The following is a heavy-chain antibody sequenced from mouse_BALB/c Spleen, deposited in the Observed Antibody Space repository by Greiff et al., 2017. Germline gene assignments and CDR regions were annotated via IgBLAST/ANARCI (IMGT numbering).Heavy chain of an antibody. V-gene: IGHV5-9-4*01. D-gene: IGHD1-1*01. CDR2: ISSGGSYT. J-gene: IGHJ4*01. CDR1: EFTFSSYA. CDR3: ARDRDGSSYDYAMDY. Sequence: EVKVVESGGGLVKPGGSLKLSCAASEFTFSSYAMSWVRQSPEKRLEWVAEISSGGSYTYYPDTVTGRFTISRDNAKNTLYLEMSSLRSEDTAMYYCARDRDGSSYDYAMDYWGQGTSVTVSS.